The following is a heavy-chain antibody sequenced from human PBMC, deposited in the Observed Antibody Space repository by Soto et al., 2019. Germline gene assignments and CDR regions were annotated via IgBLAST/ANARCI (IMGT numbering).Heavy chain of an antibody. V-gene: IGHV4-30-4*01. J-gene: IGHJ4*02. D-gene: IGHD6-6*01. CDR2: IYYSGPT. Sequence: SETLSLTCTVSGGSISSDDYYWTWIRQPSGKGLEWIGYIYYSGPTSYNPSLRSRLTISVDTSKNQFSLKLTSVSAADTAVYYCARDRSNSPDYFDYWGQGALVTVSS. CDR1: GGSISSDDYY. CDR3: ARDRSNSPDYFDY.